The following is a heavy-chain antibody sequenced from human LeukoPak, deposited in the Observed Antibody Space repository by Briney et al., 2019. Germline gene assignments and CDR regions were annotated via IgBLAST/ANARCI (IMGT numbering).Heavy chain of an antibody. CDR3: ARRFRWLAQFDY. D-gene: IGHD6-19*01. J-gene: IGHJ4*02. CDR1: GGSISSYY. Sequence: SETLSLTCTVSGGSISSYYWSWIRQPPGKGLEWIGYIYYSRSTNYNPSPKSRVTISVDTSKNQFSLKLSSVTAADTAVYYCARRFRWLAQFDYWGQGTLVTVSS. CDR2: IYYSRST. V-gene: IGHV4-59*12.